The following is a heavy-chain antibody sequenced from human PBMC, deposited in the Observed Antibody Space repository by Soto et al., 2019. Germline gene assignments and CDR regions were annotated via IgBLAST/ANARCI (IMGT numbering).Heavy chain of an antibody. CDR2: IDYSGRT. D-gene: IGHD3-22*01. CDR3: ARELGSGYGSYYFDY. Sequence: SETLSLICSVSGYLISSGYYWGWIRQTPAKVLEWLGSIDYSGRTYYNPSLKSRVSTSVDLSKNQFSLILPSVTAADTAVYFCARELGSGYGSYYFDYWGQGTLITVS. CDR1: GYLISSGYY. V-gene: IGHV4-38-2*02. J-gene: IGHJ4*02.